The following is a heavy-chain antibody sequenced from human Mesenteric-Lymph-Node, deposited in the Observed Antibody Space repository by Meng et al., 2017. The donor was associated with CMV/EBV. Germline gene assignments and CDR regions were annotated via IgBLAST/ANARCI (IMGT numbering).Heavy chain of an antibody. V-gene: IGHV4-59*01. J-gene: IGHJ4*02. CDR1: GGSFSGYY. Sequence: SATLSLTCAVYGGSFSGYYWSWIRQPPGKGLEWIGYIYYSGSTNYNPSLKSRVTISVDTSKNQFSLKLSSVTAADTAVYYCARVASCACFDYWGQGTLVTVSS. CDR2: IYYSGST. CDR3: ARVASCACFDY. D-gene: IGHD2-2*01.